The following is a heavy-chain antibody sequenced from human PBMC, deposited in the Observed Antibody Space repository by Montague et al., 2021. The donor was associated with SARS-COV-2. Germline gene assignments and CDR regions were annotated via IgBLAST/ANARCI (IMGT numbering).Heavy chain of an antibody. CDR1: GFTFSSYS. J-gene: IGHJ6*02. CDR3: ARDIDIVVVPAATAIYYYGMDV. Sequence: SLRLSCAASGFTFSSYSMNWVRQAPGKGLEWVSSISSSSYIYYADSVKGRFTISRDNAKNSLYLQMNSLRAEDTAVYYCARDIDIVVVPAATAIYYYGMDVWGQGTTVTVSS. V-gene: IGHV3-21*01. CDR2: ISSSSYI. D-gene: IGHD2-2*01.